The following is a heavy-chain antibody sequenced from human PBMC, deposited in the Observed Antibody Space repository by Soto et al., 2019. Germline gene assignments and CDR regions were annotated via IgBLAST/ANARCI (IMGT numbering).Heavy chain of an antibody. CDR2: IYHSGST. CDR3: ARSMPGAYYDFWSVFDP. D-gene: IGHD3-3*01. V-gene: IGHV4-30-2*01. CDR1: GGSISSGGYS. J-gene: IGHJ5*02. Sequence: PSETLSLTCAVSGGSISSGGYSWSWIRQPPGKGLEWIGYIYHSGSTYYNPSLKSRVTISVDRSKNQFSLKLSSVTAADTAVYYCARSMPGAYYDFWSVFDPWGQGTLVTVSS.